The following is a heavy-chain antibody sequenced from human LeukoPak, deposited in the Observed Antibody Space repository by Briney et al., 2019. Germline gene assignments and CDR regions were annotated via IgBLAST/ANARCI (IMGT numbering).Heavy chain of an antibody. CDR1: GYTFTGYY. CDR2: INPNSGGT. D-gene: IGHD2-15*01. Sequence: ASVKVSCKASGYTFTGYYMHWVRQAPGQGLEWMGWINPNSGGTNYAQKFQGRVTMTRDTSISTAYMELSRLRSDDTAVYYCARDIVTVVVVADGSYGMDVWGQGTTVTVSS. V-gene: IGHV1-2*02. CDR3: ARDIVTVVVVADGSYGMDV. J-gene: IGHJ6*01.